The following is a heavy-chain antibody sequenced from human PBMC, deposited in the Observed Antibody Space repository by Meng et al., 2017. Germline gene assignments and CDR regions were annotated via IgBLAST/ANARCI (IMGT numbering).Heavy chain of an antibody. CDR2: INPNSGGT. V-gene: IGHV1-2*06. CDR3: ARGLYGSGSPREYFDY. CDR1: GYTFTGYY. Sequence: VQLVQSGAEVKKPGASVKVSCKASGYTFTGYYMHWVRQAPGQGLEWMGRINPNSGGTNYAQKFQGRVTMTRDTSISTAYMELSRLRSDDTAVYYCARGLYGSGSPREYFDYWGQGTLVTVSS. D-gene: IGHD3-10*01. J-gene: IGHJ4*02.